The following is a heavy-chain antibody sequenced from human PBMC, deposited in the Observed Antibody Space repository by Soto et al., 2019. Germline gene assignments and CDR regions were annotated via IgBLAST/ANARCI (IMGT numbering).Heavy chain of an antibody. V-gene: IGHV4-59*01. CDR2: IYYSGST. D-gene: IGHD6-19*01. J-gene: IGHJ6*02. CDR1: GGSMSSYY. Sequence: ASETLSLTCTGSGGSMSSYYWSWFRQPPGKELEWIGYIYYSGSTNYNPSLKSRVTISVDTYKNQFSLKLSSVTAADTAVYYCARDRQEVCGWYGGYYYDLLAVSTQGTTDPVSS. CDR3: ARDRQEVCGWYGGYYYDLLAV.